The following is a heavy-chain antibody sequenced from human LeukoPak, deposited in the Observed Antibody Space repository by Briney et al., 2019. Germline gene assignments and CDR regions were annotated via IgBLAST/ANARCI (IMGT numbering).Heavy chain of an antibody. CDR3: TTDPPPRYQLLYRGPIDWSY. Sequence: GGSLRLSCTASGFTFSSYWMSWVRQAPGKGLEWVGRIKSKTDGETTDYAAPVKGRFTISRDDSKNTLYLQMNSLKTEDTAVYYCTTDPPPRYQLLYRGPIDWSYWGQGTLVTVSS. CDR1: GFTFSSYW. CDR2: IKSKTDGETT. V-gene: IGHV3-15*01. J-gene: IGHJ4*02. D-gene: IGHD2-2*02.